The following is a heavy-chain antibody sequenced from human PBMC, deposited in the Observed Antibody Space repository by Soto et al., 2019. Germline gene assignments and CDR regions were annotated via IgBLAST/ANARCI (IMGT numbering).Heavy chain of an antibody. D-gene: IGHD2-2*01. V-gene: IGHV1-3*01. CDR2: INAGNGNT. J-gene: IGHJ4*02. Sequence: GASVKGLCKASGYTFTSYAMRWVRQAPGQRLEWMGWINAGNGNTKYSQKFQGRVTITRDTSASTAYMELSSLRSEDTAVYYCARVFQYQLLLVYWGQGTLVTVSS. CDR1: GYTFTSYA. CDR3: ARVFQYQLLLVY.